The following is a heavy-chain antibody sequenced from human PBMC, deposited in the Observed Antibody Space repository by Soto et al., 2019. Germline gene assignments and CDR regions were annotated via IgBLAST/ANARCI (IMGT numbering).Heavy chain of an antibody. J-gene: IGHJ5*02. CDR2: VSYDGSNK. D-gene: IGHD2-15*01. Sequence: QVQLVESGGGVVQPGRSLRLSCAASGFTFSSYGMHWVRQAPGKGLEWVAVVSYDGSNKYYADSVKGRFTISRDNSTNTLYLQMNSLRAEDTAVYYCATGGAPWGQGTLVTVSS. V-gene: IGHV3-30*03. CDR1: GFTFSSYG. CDR3: ATGGAP.